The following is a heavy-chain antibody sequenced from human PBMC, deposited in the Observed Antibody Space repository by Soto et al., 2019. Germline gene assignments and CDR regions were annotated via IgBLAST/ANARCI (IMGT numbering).Heavy chain of an antibody. CDR3: ARDRIAVAGNPEYFQH. Sequence: PGGSLRLSCAASGFIFTNAWMSWVRQAPGKGLEWVGRIISKTDGGTTDYAAPVKGRFTISRDNSKNTLYLQMNSLRAEDTAVYYCARDRIAVAGNPEYFQHWGQGTLVTVSS. V-gene: IGHV3-15*01. J-gene: IGHJ1*01. CDR2: IISKTDGGTT. CDR1: GFIFTNAW. D-gene: IGHD6-19*01.